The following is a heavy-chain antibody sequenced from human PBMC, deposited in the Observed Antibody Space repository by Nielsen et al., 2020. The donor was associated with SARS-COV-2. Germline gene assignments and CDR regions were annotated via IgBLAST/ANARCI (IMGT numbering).Heavy chain of an antibody. CDR3: ARRSSGGYSRRFFDF. V-gene: IGHV4-39*01. CDR2: IYYSGST. Sequence: SETLSLTCTVSGDSVSSSNYYWGWIRQSPGKGLEWFGSIYYSGSTYYNPSLKSRVIMSVDTTKNQFSLRLSSVTAADTAVYYCARRSSGGYSRRFFDFWGQGNLVTVSS. J-gene: IGHJ4*02. D-gene: IGHD3-22*01. CDR1: GDSVSSSNYY.